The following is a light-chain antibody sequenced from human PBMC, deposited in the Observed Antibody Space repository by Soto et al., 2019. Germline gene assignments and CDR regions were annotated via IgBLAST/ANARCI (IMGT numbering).Light chain of an antibody. CDR3: ISYTDRQSYL. CDR1: SSDIGSYDH. V-gene: IGLV2-14*03. J-gene: IGLJ1*01. CDR2: AVS. Sequence: QSVLTQPASVSGSPGQSITIPCSGTSSDIGSYDHVAWYQQFSGKSPKLIIYAVSDRPSGVSDRFSGSKSGISASLTISGLQTEDEADYYCISYTDRQSYLFGTGTKVTVL.